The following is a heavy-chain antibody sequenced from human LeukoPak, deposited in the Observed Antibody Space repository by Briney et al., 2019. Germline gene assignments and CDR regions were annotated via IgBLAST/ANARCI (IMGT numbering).Heavy chain of an antibody. V-gene: IGHV4-34*01. J-gene: IGHJ4*02. Sequence: SETLSLTCAVYGGSFSGYYWSWIRQPPGKGLEWIGEINHSGSTNYNPSLKSRVTISVDTSKNQFSLKLSSVTAADTAVYYCARGVDIVVVVAGRDCFDYWGQGTLVTVSS. CDR1: GGSFSGYY. D-gene: IGHD2-15*01. CDR2: INHSGST. CDR3: ARGVDIVVVVAGRDCFDY.